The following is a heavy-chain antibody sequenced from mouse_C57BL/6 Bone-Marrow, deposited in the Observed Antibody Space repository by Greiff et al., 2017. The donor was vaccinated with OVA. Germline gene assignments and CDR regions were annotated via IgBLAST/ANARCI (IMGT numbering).Heavy chain of an antibody. V-gene: IGHV1-22*01. Sequence: VQLQQSGPELVKPGASVKMSCKASGYTFTDYNMHWVKQSHGKSLEWIGYINPNNGGTSYNQQFKGKATLTVNKSSSTAYMELRSRTAEDSAVYYCARAPYDYDRAWFAYWGQGTLVTVSA. CDR3: ARAPYDYDRAWFAY. J-gene: IGHJ3*01. D-gene: IGHD2-4*01. CDR2: INPNNGGT. CDR1: GYTFTDYN.